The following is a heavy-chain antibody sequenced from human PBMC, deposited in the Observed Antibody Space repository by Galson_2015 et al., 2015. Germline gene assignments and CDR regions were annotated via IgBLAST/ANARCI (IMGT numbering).Heavy chain of an antibody. Sequence: SVKVSCKASGYTFTSYGISWVRQAPGQGLEWMGWISAYNGNTNYAQKLQGRVTMTTDTSTSTAYMELRSLRSDDTAVYYCARMGVLTGYYGIFNYYYYYMDVWGKGTTVTVSS. CDR3: ARMGVLTGYYGIFNYYYYYMDV. V-gene: IGHV1-18*01. D-gene: IGHD3-9*01. J-gene: IGHJ6*03. CDR2: ISAYNGNT. CDR1: GYTFTSYG.